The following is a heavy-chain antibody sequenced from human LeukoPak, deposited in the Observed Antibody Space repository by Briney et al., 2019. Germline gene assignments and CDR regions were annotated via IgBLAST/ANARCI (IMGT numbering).Heavy chain of an antibody. CDR1: GFTFSDYY. CDR3: ARADIVATIFDY. J-gene: IGHJ4*02. D-gene: IGHD5-12*01. V-gene: IGHV3-11*01. Sequence: GGSLRLPCAASGFTFSDYYMSWIRQAPGKGLEWVSYISSSGSTIYYADSVKGRFTISRDNAKNSLYLQMNSLRAEDTAVYYCARADIVATIFDYWGQGTLVTVSS. CDR2: ISSSGSTI.